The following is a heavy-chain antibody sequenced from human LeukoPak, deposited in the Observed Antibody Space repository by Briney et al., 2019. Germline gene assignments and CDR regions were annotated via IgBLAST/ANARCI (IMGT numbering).Heavy chain of an antibody. CDR1: GGSISSGSYY. V-gene: IGHV4-61*02. Sequence: SETLSLTCTVSGGSISSGSYYWSWIRQPAGKGLEWIGRIYTSGSTNYNPSLKSRVTMSVDTSKNQFSLKLSSVTAADTAVYYCARDLWFGGFGELSPYNWFDPWGQGTLVTVSS. CDR3: ARDLWFGGFGELSPYNWFDP. D-gene: IGHD3-10*01. CDR2: IYTSGST. J-gene: IGHJ5*02.